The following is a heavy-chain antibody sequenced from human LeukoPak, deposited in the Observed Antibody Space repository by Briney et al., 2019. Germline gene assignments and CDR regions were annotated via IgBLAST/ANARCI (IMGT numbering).Heavy chain of an antibody. V-gene: IGHV3-48*01. CDR3: AKDIAQGYTFGSIEQDY. Sequence: GGSLRLSCAASGFTFRSYNMNWVRQAPGKGLEWVSYISSSSNTIYYADSVKGRFTISRDNSKDTLSLQMNSLRAEDTAVYYCAKDIAQGYTFGSIEQDYWGQGTLVTVSS. CDR2: ISSSSNTI. D-gene: IGHD5-18*01. CDR1: GFTFRSYN. J-gene: IGHJ4*02.